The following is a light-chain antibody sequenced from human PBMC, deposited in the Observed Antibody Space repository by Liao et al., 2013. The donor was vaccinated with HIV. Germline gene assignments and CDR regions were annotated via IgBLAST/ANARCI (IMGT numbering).Light chain of an antibody. V-gene: IGLV3-1*01. Sequence: SYELTQPPSVSVSPGQTASITCSGNDLGDRYVSWYQQRPGQSPVLVIYQDSRRPSGIPERFSGSNSGNTATLTISGTQAMDEADYYCQAWDSSTSYVFGTGTKVTVL. J-gene: IGLJ1*01. CDR2: QDS. CDR3: QAWDSSTSYV. CDR1: DLGDRY.